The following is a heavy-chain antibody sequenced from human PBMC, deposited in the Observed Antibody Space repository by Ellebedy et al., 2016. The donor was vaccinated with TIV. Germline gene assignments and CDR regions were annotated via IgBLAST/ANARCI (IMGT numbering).Heavy chain of an antibody. D-gene: IGHD3-10*01. V-gene: IGHV3-30-3*01. CDR3: ARVGELLWFGEPHPIDY. Sequence: PGGSLRLSCAASGFTFSSYTLHWVRQAPGKGLEWVAIISYDGSNKYYADSVKGRFTISRDNSKNTLYLQMNSLRAEDMAVYYCARVGELLWFGEPHPIDYWGQGTLVTVSS. J-gene: IGHJ4*02. CDR2: ISYDGSNK. CDR1: GFTFSSYT.